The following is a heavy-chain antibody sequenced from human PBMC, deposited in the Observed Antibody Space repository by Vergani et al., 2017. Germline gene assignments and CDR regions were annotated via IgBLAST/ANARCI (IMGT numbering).Heavy chain of an antibody. D-gene: IGHD5-24*01. V-gene: IGHV4-31*03. CDR3: ARGLRDGYNLYYFDY. CDR2: IYYSGST. Sequence: QVQLQESGPGLVKPSQTLSLTCTVSGGSISSGGYYWSWIRQHPGKGLEWIGYIYYSGSTYYNPSLKSRVTISVYTSKNQFSLKLSSVTAADTAVYYCARGLRDGYNLYYFDYWGQGTLVTVSS. J-gene: IGHJ4*02. CDR1: GGSISSGGYY.